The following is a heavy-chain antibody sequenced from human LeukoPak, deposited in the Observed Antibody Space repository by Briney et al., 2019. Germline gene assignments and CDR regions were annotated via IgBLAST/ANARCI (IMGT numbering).Heavy chain of an antibody. CDR3: AREITWEIPPI. D-gene: IGHD3-16*01. CDR1: GFTFSSYW. J-gene: IGHJ3*02. Sequence: GGFLRLSCAASGFTFSSYWMSWVRQAPGKGLEWVGNIKEDGSEKYYVDSVKGRFTISRDNAKNSLYLQMNSLRAEDTAVYYCAREITWEIPPIWGQGTMVTVSS. V-gene: IGHV3-7*01. CDR2: IKEDGSEK.